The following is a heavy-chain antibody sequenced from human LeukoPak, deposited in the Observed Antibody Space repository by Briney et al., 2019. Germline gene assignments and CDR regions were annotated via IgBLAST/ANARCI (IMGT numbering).Heavy chain of an antibody. CDR1: GFTFSSYW. V-gene: IGHV3-7*01. D-gene: IGHD3-3*01. CDR2: IKQDGSEN. J-gene: IGHJ4*02. CDR3: ARGQKKRYYDFWSGYSPPGHY. Sequence: QTGGSLRLSCAASGFTFSSYWMSWVRQAPGPGLERVANIKQDGSENYYVDSVKGRFTISRDNAKNSLYLQMNSLRAEDTAVYYCARGQKKRYYDFWSGYSPPGHYWGQGTLVTVSS.